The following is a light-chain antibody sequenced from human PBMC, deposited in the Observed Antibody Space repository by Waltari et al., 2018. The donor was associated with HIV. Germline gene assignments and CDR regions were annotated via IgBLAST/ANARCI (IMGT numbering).Light chain of an antibody. CDR1: QSITGSY. CDR2: GAS. J-gene: IGKJ5*01. V-gene: IGKV3-20*01. CDR3: QQYNNWPPIT. Sequence: EIVLTQSPGTLSLSPGERATLSCRASQSITGSYLAWYQQKPGQAPRLLIYGASSRATGIPDRFSGSGSGTDFTLTISSLQSEDFALYYCQQYNNWPPITFGQGTRLEIK.